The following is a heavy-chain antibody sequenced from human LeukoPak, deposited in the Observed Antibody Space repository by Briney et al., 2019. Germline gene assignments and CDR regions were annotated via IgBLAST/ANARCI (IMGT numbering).Heavy chain of an antibody. Sequence: ASVKVSCKASGGTFSSYAVSWVRQAPGQGLEWMGRIIPIFGTANYAQKFQGRVTITTDESTSTAYMELSSLRSEDTAVYYCARDRGGELVLSAFDIWGQGTMVTVSS. D-gene: IGHD6-13*01. CDR1: GGTFSSYA. CDR3: ARDRGGELVLSAFDI. CDR2: IIPIFGTA. J-gene: IGHJ3*02. V-gene: IGHV1-69*05.